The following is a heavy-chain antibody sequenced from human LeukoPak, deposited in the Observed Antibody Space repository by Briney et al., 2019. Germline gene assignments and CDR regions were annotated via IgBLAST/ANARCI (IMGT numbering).Heavy chain of an antibody. CDR3: ARAVEYYDSSGYYYVYYFDY. D-gene: IGHD3-22*01. Sequence: GGSLRLSCAASGFTFDDYGMSWVRQAPGKGLEWVSGINWNGGSTVYADSVKGRFTISRDNAKNSLYLQMNSLRAEDTALYYCARAVEYYDSSGYYYVYYFDYWGQGTLVTVSS. J-gene: IGHJ4*02. V-gene: IGHV3-20*04. CDR2: INWNGGST. CDR1: GFTFDDYG.